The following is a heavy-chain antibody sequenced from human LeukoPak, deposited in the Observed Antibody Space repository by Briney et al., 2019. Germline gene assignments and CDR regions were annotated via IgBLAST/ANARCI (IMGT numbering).Heavy chain of an antibody. J-gene: IGHJ4*02. CDR3: ARVHSPLWYFDY. V-gene: IGHV1-69*04. CDR1: GSSFSSYA. Sequence: GASVKVSCKASGSSFSSYAISWVRQAPGQGLEWMGRIIPILGIANYAQKFQGRVTITADKSTSTAYMELSSLRSEDTAVYYCARVHSPLWYFDYWGQGTLVTVSS. D-gene: IGHD3-16*01. CDR2: IIPILGIA.